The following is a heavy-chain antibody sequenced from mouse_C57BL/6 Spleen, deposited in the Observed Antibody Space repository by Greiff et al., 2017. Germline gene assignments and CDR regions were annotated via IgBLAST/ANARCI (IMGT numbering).Heavy chain of an antibody. J-gene: IGHJ4*01. CDR2: IRGGGST. D-gene: IGHD2-10*01. CDR1: GFSFTSYG. CDR3: AKRPYYDAMDY. Sequence: VKLVESGPGLVAPSQSLSITCTVSGFSFTSYGVDWVRQPQGKSLEWLGVIRGGGSTNYNSALMSRLSISKDKSKSKGYLKMNSLQTDDTAMYYCAKRPYYDAMDYWGQGTSVTVSS. V-gene: IGHV2-9*01.